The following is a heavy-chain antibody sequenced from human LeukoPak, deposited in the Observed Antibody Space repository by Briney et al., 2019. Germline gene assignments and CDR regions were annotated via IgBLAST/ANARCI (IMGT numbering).Heavy chain of an antibody. CDR2: IGSSGTNI. D-gene: IGHD6-13*01. CDR3: ATSQGSWPDYFDY. V-gene: IGHV3-48*03. CDR1: GFTFSSYS. J-gene: IGHJ4*02. Sequence: GGSLRLSCAASGFTFSSYSLNWVRQAPGKGLEWVSYIGSSGTNIYYADSVKGRFTISRDNAKNSLYLQMSSLRAEDTAVYYCATSQGSWPDYFDYWGQGTLVTVSS.